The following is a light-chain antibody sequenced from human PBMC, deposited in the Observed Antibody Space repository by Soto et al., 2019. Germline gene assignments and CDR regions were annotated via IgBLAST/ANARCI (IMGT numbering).Light chain of an antibody. J-gene: IGLJ3*02. CDR1: RSNIGSNF. Sequence: QSVLTQPPSASETPGQRVTISCSGTRSNIGSNFVHWYQQLPGTAPELLIYRNNQRPSGVPDRISASKSKSVTSASLAISGLRSEDEADYYCATWDDSLSGWVFGGGTKLTVL. CDR3: ATWDDSLSGWV. V-gene: IGLV1-47*01. CDR2: RNN.